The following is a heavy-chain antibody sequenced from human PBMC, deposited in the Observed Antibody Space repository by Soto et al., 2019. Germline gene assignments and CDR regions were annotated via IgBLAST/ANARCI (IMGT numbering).Heavy chain of an antibody. V-gene: IGHV1-46*01. D-gene: IGHD3-22*01. CDR2: INPSGGST. Sequence: ASVKVSCKASGYTFTSYYMHWVRQAPGQGLEWMGIINPSGGSTSYAQKFQGRVTMTRDTSTSTVYMELSSLRSEDTAVYYCARDSRSGDSSGRLDYWGQGTLVTVSS. CDR3: ARDSRSGDSSGRLDY. CDR1: GYTFTSYY. J-gene: IGHJ4*02.